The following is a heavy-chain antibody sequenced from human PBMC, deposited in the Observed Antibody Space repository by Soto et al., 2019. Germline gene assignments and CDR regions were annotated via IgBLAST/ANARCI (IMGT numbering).Heavy chain of an antibody. Sequence: PSETLSLTCTVSGGSISSYYWSWIRKPPGKGLEWIGYSYYSGSTNYDPSLKSRVTISVDTSKNQFSLKLSSVTAADTAVYYCARDLGVAGYYYYGMDVWGQGTTVTVSS. CDR3: ARDLGVAGYYYYGMDV. CDR2: SYYSGST. J-gene: IGHJ6*02. D-gene: IGHD2-15*01. V-gene: IGHV4-59*01. CDR1: GGSISSYY.